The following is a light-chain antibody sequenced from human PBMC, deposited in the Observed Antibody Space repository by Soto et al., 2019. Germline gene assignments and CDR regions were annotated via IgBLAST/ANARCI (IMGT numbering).Light chain of an antibody. J-gene: IGKJ5*01. CDR2: SAT. Sequence: DIQMTQSPSSLSASVGDRVTITCRASHSIGGYLNWYHQKPGKAPNLLIYSATNLQTGVPLRFSGSGSGTHFTLTINSLQPEDFATYYCQQSYTTPRTFGQGTRLEIK. CDR3: QQSYTTPRT. V-gene: IGKV1-39*01. CDR1: HSIGGY.